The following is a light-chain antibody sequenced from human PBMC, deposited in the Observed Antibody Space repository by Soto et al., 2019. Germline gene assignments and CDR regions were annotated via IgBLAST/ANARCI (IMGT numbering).Light chain of an antibody. Sequence: QSALTQPPSASGSPGQSFTISCTGTSSDVGGYNNVSCYQQHPGKSPKLMIYEVSKRPSGVPDRFSVSKSGYTASLTVSGLQAADEAEYYGSAYACCNNFVVFGGGTQMTVL. CDR2: EVS. CDR1: SSDVGGYNN. CDR3: SAYACCNNFVV. V-gene: IGLV2-8*01. J-gene: IGLJ2*01.